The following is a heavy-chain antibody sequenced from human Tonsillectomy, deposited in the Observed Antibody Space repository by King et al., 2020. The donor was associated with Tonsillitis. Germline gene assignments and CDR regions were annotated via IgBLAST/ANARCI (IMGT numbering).Heavy chain of an antibody. CDR3: ARDPSGIYHSLDY. CDR2: ISYDGSNK. Sequence: HVQLVESGGGVVQPGRSLRLSCAASGFTFSSYAMHWVRQAPGKGLEWVAVISYDGSNKYYADSVKGRFTISRDNSKNTLYLQVNSLRAADTAVYYCARDPSGIYHSLDYWGQGTRVTVSS. J-gene: IGHJ4*02. CDR1: GFTFSSYA. D-gene: IGHD1-26*01. V-gene: IGHV3-30-3*01.